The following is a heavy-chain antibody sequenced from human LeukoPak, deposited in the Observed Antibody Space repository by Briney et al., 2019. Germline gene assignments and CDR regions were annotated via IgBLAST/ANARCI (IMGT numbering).Heavy chain of an antibody. Sequence: GGSLRLSCAASGFTFSTYAMTWFRQAPGKGLEWVSTIRGRGGGTFYADSVKGRFTISRDDSKNTLYLQMNSLRAGDTAIYYCAKDRDSETSGFSHHWGQGTLVTVSP. CDR2: IRGRGGGT. CDR3: AKDRDSETSGFSHH. D-gene: IGHD3-22*01. J-gene: IGHJ5*02. CDR1: GFTFSTYA. V-gene: IGHV3-23*01.